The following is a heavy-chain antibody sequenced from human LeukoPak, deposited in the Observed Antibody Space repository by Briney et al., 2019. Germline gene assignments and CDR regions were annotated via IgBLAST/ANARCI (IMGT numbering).Heavy chain of an antibody. CDR2: INHSGST. J-gene: IGHJ5*02. V-gene: IGHV4-34*01. D-gene: IGHD6-6*01. CDR1: GGSFSGYY. Sequence: PSETLSLTCAVYGGSFSGYYWSWIRQPPGKGLEWIGEINHSGSTNYNPSLKSRVTISVDTSKNQFSLKLSSVTAADTAVYYCARDAHSSSSHWFDPWGQGTLVTVSS. CDR3: ARDAHSSSSHWFDP.